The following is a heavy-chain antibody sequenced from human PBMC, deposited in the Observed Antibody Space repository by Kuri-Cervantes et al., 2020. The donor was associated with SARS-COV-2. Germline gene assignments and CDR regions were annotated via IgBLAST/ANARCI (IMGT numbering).Heavy chain of an antibody. CDR1: GYTFTSYY. J-gene: IGHJ4*02. CDR2: INPSGGST. D-gene: IGHD6-6*01. CDR3: ARVGRAARLTAPYLDY. V-gene: IGHV1-46*01. Sequence: ASVKVSCKASGYTFTSYYMHWVRQAPGQGLEWMGIINPSGGSTSYAQKLQGRVTMTTDTSTSTAYMELRSLRSDDTAVYYCARVGRAARLTAPYLDYWGQGTLVTVSS.